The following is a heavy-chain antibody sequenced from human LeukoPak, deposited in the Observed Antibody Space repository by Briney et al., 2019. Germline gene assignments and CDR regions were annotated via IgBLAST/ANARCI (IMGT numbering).Heavy chain of an antibody. J-gene: IGHJ6*03. CDR3: TTDKHIVVVPAAISENYYYYMDV. CDR2: TNYDGSYT. CDR1: RFTLSSYW. Sequence: GGSLRLSCVASRFTLSSYWMNWVRQAPGKGLVWVARTNYDGSYTDYADSVKGRFIISRDNAKNTLYLQMNSLKTEDTAVYYCTTDKHIVVVPAAISENYYYYMDVWGKGTTVTVSS. D-gene: IGHD2-2*01. V-gene: IGHV3-74*01.